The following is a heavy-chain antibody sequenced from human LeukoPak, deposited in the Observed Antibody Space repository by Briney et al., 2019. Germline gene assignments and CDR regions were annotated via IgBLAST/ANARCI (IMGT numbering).Heavy chain of an antibody. CDR2: IYYSGST. CDR3: ARVSWFGGSTLPAFDY. CDR1: GGSISSGGYY. D-gene: IGHD3-10*01. Sequence: SQTLSLTCTVSGGSISSGGYYWSWIRQHPGKGLEWIGYIYYSGSTYYNPSLKSRVTISVDTSKNQFSLKLSSVTAADTAVYYCARVSWFGGSTLPAFDYWGQGILVTVSS. V-gene: IGHV4-31*03. J-gene: IGHJ4*02.